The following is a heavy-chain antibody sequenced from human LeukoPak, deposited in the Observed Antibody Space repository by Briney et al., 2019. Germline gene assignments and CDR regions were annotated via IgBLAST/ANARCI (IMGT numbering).Heavy chain of an antibody. Sequence: PSEALSLTCAVYGGSLSGFYWSWIRQPPGKGLEWIGEINHSGSTNYNPSLKRRVTISVDTSKNPFSLKLSSVTAADTAVYYCARDYGSGRTQGPYFDYWGQGTLVTVSS. J-gene: IGHJ4*02. CDR2: INHSGST. V-gene: IGHV4-34*01. CDR3: ARDYGSGRTQGPYFDY. CDR1: GGSLSGFY. D-gene: IGHD3-10*01.